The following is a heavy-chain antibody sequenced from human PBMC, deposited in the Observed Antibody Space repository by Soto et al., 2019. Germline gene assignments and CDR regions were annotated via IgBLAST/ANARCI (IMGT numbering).Heavy chain of an antibody. CDR1: GSSINSIGYY. D-gene: IGHD3-3*02. Sequence: SGTLSLTCTVSGSSINSIGYYWVWIRQPPGKGLEWIGSMFYGVSTYYNPSLKSRVTVSVDTSKNQFSLNLRSVTAADTAVYYCARLPSRHLVDYWGQGTLVTVSS. J-gene: IGHJ4*02. CDR2: MFYGVST. CDR3: ARLPSRHLVDY. V-gene: IGHV4-39*01.